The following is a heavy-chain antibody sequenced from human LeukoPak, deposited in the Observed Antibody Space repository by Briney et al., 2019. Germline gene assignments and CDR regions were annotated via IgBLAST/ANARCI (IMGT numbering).Heavy chain of an antibody. Sequence: GGSLRLSCAASGFTFSSYAMSWVRQAPGKGLEWVSVISGSGGSTYYADSVKGRFTISRDNSKNTLYLQMNSLRAEDTAVYYCAKDPSLHLYSSSWYWDYWGQGTLVTVSS. D-gene: IGHD6-13*01. V-gene: IGHV3-23*01. J-gene: IGHJ4*02. CDR1: GFTFSSYA. CDR2: ISGSGGST. CDR3: AKDPSLHLYSSSWYWDY.